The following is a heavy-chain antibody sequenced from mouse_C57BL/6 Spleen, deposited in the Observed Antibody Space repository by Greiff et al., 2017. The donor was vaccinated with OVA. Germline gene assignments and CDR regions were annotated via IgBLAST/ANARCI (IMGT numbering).Heavy chain of an antibody. D-gene: IGHD2-4*01. J-gene: IGHJ1*03. CDR2: INPGSGGT. V-gene: IGHV1-54*01. CDR1: GYAFTNYL. CDR3: ARSFPDYDRYWYFDV. Sequence: QVQLKQSGAELVRPGTSVKVSCKASGYAFTNYLIEWVKQRPGQGLEWIGVINPGSGGTNYNEKFKGKATLTADKSSSTAYMQLSSLTSEDSAVYVCARSFPDYDRYWYFDVWGTGTTVTVSS.